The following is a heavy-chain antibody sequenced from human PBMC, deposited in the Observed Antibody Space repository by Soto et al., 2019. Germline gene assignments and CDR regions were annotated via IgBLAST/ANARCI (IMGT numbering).Heavy chain of an antibody. CDR3: ARDHHSYYDTSGYYPYFDF. V-gene: IGHV4-61*01. CDR2: IYYTGST. CDR1: GGSVNTAPYH. J-gene: IGHJ4*02. D-gene: IGHD3-22*01. Sequence: SETLSLTCTVSGGSVNTAPYHWGWIRHSPRNGLEWIGNIYYTGSTNYNPSFESRVAISLDTSNNQFSLRLTSLTAADTAVYFCARDHHSYYDTSGYYPYFDFWGQGTLVTVSS.